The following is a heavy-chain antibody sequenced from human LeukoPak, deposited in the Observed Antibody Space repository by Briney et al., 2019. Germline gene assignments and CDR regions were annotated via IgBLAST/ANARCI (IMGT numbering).Heavy chain of an antibody. CDR2: INPSGGST. CDR1: GYTFTSYY. D-gene: IGHD3-10*01. V-gene: IGHV1-46*01. CDR3: ARDRSYYDSGSH. Sequence: GASVKVSCKASGYTFTSYYMHWVRQAPGQGLEWMGIINPSGGSTSYAQKLQGRVTMTTDTSTSTAYMELKSLSSDDTAVYYCARDRSYYDSGSHWGQGTLVTVSS. J-gene: IGHJ4*02.